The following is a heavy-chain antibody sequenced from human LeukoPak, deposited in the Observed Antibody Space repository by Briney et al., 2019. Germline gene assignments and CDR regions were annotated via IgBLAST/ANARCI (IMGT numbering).Heavy chain of an antibody. D-gene: IGHD3-22*01. CDR3: ARHIYDSSGYYQNWFDP. J-gene: IGHJ5*02. CDR1: GGSISSYY. V-gene: IGHV4-59*08. CDR2: IYYSGST. Sequence: KPSETLSLTCTFSGGSISSYYWSWIRQPPGKGLEWIGYIYYSGSTNYNPSLKSRVTISVDTTKNQFSLKLSSVTAADTAVYYCARHIYDSSGYYQNWFDPWGQGTLVTVSS.